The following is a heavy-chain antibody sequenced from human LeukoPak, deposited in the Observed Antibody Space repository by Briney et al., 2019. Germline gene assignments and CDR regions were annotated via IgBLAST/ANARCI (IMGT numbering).Heavy chain of an antibody. Sequence: GSSVKVSCKASGCTFSSYTISWVRQAPGQGLEWMGRIIPILGIANYAQKFQGRVTITTDKSTSTAYMELSSLRSEDTAVYYCASNQDGDYAVFAYWGQGTLVTVSS. CDR1: GCTFSSYT. CDR2: IIPILGIA. J-gene: IGHJ4*02. CDR3: ASNQDGDYAVFAY. D-gene: IGHD4-17*01. V-gene: IGHV1-69*02.